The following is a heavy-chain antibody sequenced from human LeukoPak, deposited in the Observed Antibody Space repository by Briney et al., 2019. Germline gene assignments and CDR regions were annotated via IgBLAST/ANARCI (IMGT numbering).Heavy chain of an antibody. J-gene: IGHJ4*02. CDR3: TRVDYDFWSGYPS. CDR1: GFTFGDYA. CDR2: IRSKAYGGTT. V-gene: IGHV3-49*04. Sequence: GGSLRLSCTASGFTFGDYAMSWVRQAPGKGLEWVGFIRSKAYGGTTEYAASVKGGFTISRDDSKSIAYLQMNSLKTEDTAVYYCTRVDYDFWSGYPSWGQGTLVTVSS. D-gene: IGHD3-3*01.